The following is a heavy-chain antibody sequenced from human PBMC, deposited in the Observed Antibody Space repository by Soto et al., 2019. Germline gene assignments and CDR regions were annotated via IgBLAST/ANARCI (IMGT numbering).Heavy chain of an antibody. D-gene: IGHD6-6*01. CDR3: ARGGNRYSSTSSGVGGSDY. V-gene: IGHV4-59*01. Sequence: SETLSLTCTVSGASISSSYWSWIRQPPGKGLEWIGYIFHSGTTNYSPSLKSRVTISVDTSKNQFSLNLSSLTTADTAVYFCARGGNRYSSTSSGVGGSDYWGQGTLVTVSS. CDR2: IFHSGTT. CDR1: GASISSSY. J-gene: IGHJ4*02.